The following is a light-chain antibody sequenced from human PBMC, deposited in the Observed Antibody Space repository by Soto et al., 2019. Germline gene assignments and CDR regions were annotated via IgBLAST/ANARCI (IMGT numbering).Light chain of an antibody. J-gene: IGLJ1*01. Sequence: QSVLTQPASVSGSPGQSITISCTRTSSDVGSYNLVSWYQKHPDKAPKLLIYEGSKRPSGVSSRFSGSKSGNTASLTISGLQTEDEADYYCCSYGAGSTFVLGTGTKVTVL. CDR2: EGS. CDR3: CSYGAGSTFV. CDR1: SSDVGSYNL. V-gene: IGLV2-23*03.